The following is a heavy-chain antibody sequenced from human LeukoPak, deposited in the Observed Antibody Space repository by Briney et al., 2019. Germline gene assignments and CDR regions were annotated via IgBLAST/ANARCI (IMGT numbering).Heavy chain of an antibody. CDR3: ARGWLAETTVVTPYNY. CDR1: GGTFRSNA. V-gene: IGHV1-69*13. Sequence: SVKVSCKASGGTFRSNAISWVRQAPGQGLEWMGGITPIFGTANYAQKFQGRVTITAVESMSTAYLELSSLRSEDTAVYYCARGWLAETTVVTPYNYWGQGTLVTVSS. J-gene: IGHJ4*02. D-gene: IGHD4-23*01. CDR2: ITPIFGTA.